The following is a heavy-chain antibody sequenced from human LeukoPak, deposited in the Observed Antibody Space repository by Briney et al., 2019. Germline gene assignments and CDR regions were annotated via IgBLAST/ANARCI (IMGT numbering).Heavy chain of an antibody. CDR1: LRPFRSGNHY. D-gene: IGHD2-15*01. J-gene: IGHJ5*02. Sequence: SHTQSLTRSFSLRPFRSGNHYCTSIRQPAGKVLELIRRLHTRQSTNYNPSLKSRVIISVDTSKNQFSLKLNSVTAADTAVYYCARVDGSCSGGSCPSGNWFDPWGQGTLVTVSS. CDR2: LHTRQST. V-gene: IGHV4-61*02. CDR3: ARVDGSCSGGSCPSGNWFDP.